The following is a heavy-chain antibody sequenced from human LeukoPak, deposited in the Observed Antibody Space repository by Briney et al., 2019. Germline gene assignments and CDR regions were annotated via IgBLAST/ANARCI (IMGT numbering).Heavy chain of an antibody. J-gene: IGHJ4*02. CDR2: INHGGGT. D-gene: IGHD4-17*01. V-gene: IGHV4-34*01. CDR1: GGSFSDYF. Sequence: PSETLSLTCAVYGGSFSDYFWNWLRQPPGKGLEWIGEINHGGGTRYNPSLKSRATISVDTSKKQFSLTLTSVTAADTAVYYCARGEDGTGDYRPTYFDSWGQGTLVTVSS. CDR3: ARGEDGTGDYRPTYFDS.